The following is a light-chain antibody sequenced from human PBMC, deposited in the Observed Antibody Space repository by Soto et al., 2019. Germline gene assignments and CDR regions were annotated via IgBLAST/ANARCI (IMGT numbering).Light chain of an antibody. V-gene: IGLV1-40*01. Sequence: QSVLTQPPSLTGAPSQSVTISCTGSNSKIGAGYPVHWYQQFPGAAPKLLIYADTHRPSGVPDRFSGSKSGTSASLAITGLQAEDEADFYCQSYDSNLIGLIFGGGTKVTVL. CDR2: ADT. J-gene: IGLJ2*01. CDR3: QSYDSNLIGLI. CDR1: NSKIGAGYP.